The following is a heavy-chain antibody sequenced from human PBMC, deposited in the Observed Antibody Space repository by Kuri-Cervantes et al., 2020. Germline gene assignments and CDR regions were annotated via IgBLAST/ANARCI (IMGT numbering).Heavy chain of an antibody. J-gene: IGHJ6*02. CDR2: IIPILGIA. V-gene: IGHV1-69*02. D-gene: IGHD2-2*02. Sequence: SVKVSCKASGGTFSSYTISWVRQAPGQGLEWMGRIIPILGIANYAQKFQGRVTITADKSTSTAYMELSRLRSDDTAVYYCARSWYCSSTSCYTAYYYYGMDVWGQGTTVTVSS. CDR1: GGTFSSYT. CDR3: ARSWYCSSTSCYTAYYYYGMDV.